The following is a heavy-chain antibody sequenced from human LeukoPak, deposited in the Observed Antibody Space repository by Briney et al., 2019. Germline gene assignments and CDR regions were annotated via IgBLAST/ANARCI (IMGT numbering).Heavy chain of an antibody. CDR1: GFTFSSYA. Sequence: TGGSLRLSCAASGFTFSSYAMSWVRQAPGKGLEWVSFISGSGSSTNYADSVKGRFTISRDNSKNTLYLQVNSLRAEDTAVYYCVKDWPFYDSSGSNWFDPWGQGTLVTVSS. V-gene: IGHV3-23*01. D-gene: IGHD3-22*01. CDR2: ISGSGSST. J-gene: IGHJ5*02. CDR3: VKDWPFYDSSGSNWFDP.